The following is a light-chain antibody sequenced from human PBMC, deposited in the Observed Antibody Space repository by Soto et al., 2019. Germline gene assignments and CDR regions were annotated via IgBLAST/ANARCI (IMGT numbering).Light chain of an antibody. V-gene: IGKV3-20*01. Sequence: IVLTQCPGTLSLSPGESATLSCRASQRFSSSSPAWYWQRPGQATRLLXXGAXSRATGIPDRFSGSGSGTDFTLTISRLEPEDFAVYFCQRYGSSPMSTVGQGTRLEIK. CDR2: GAX. J-gene: IGKJ5*01. CDR3: QRYGSSPMST. CDR1: QRFSSSS.